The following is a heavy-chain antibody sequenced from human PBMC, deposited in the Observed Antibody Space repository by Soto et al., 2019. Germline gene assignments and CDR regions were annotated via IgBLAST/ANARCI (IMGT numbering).Heavy chain of an antibody. D-gene: IGHD3-22*01. CDR1: GYTFTSYY. Sequence: ASVKVSCKASGYTFTSYYMHWVRQAPGQGLEWMGIINPSGGSTSYAQKFQGRVTMTRDTPTSTVYMELSSLRSEDTAVYYCARDYGVRQDSSGYYSDYWGQGTLVTASS. CDR3: ARDYGVRQDSSGYYSDY. V-gene: IGHV1-46*01. J-gene: IGHJ4*02. CDR2: INPSGGST.